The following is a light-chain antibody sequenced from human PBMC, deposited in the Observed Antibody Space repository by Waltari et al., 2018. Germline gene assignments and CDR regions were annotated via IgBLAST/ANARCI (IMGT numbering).Light chain of an antibody. V-gene: IGLV1-44*01. CDR2: STN. CDR1: NSNIVSNP. J-gene: IGLJ3*02. Sequence: QSVLTQPPSASGTPGQRVTISCSGSNSNIVSNPVNWYQQVPGTAPNLLIYSTNPTPSGIPERFSASKSGTSASLAVTGLQSEDEAFYFCATWDDSLGGVFGGGTYLTVL. CDR3: ATWDDSLGGV.